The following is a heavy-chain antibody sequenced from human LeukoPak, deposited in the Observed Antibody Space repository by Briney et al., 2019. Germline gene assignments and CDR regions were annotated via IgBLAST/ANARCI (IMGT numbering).Heavy chain of an antibody. V-gene: IGHV1-69*13. D-gene: IGHD2-2*01. CDR3: ARELGGCCSSTSCYGGWFDP. CDR1: GGTFSSYA. J-gene: IGHJ5*02. CDR2: IIPIFGTA. Sequence: GASVKVSCKASGGTFSSYAISWVRQAPGQGLEWMGGIIPIFGTANYAQKFQGRVTITADESTSTAYMELSSLRSEDTAVYYCARELGGCCSSTSCYGGWFDPWGQGTLVTVSS.